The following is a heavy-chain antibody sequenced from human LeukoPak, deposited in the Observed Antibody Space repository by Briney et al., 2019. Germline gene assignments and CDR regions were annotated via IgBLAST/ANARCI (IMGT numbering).Heavy chain of an antibody. J-gene: IGHJ3*02. CDR2: ISAYNGNT. CDR1: GYTFTSYG. CDR3: ATGRPTTVTPFDI. Sequence: GASVKVSCKASGYTFTSYGISWVRQAPGQGLEWMGWISAYNGNTNYAQKLQGRVTMTTDASTSTAYMELRSLRSDDTALYYCATGRPTTVTPFDIWGQGTMVTVSS. V-gene: IGHV1-18*01. D-gene: IGHD4-17*01.